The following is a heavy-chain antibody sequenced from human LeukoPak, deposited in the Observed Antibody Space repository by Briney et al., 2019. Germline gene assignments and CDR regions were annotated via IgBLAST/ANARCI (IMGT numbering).Heavy chain of an antibody. D-gene: IGHD3-3*01. CDR2: ISSDGTTK. CDR1: GLTLSSHV. V-gene: IGHV3-30-3*01. J-gene: IGHJ3*01. Sequence: PGGSLRLSWLASGLTLSSHVMHAVRQAPGKGLEWVALISSDGTTKYNADSVEGRFTISRDTSMDTLYLQMNSLRVDDTSVYYCARGILSPRSVAYDVWGQGTMVTVS. CDR3: ARGILSPRSVAYDV.